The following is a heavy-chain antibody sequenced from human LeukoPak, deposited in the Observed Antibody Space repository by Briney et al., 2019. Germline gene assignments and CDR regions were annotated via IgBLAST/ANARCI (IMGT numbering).Heavy chain of an antibody. CDR3: ARDSVDDAFDI. CDR1: GGTFSSYA. J-gene: IGHJ3*02. CDR2: INAGNGNT. Sequence: ASVKVSCKASGGTFSSYAISWVRQAPGQRLEWMGWINAGNGNTKYSQEFQGRVTITRDTSASTAYMELSSLRSEDMAVYYCARDSVDDAFDIWGQGTMVTVSS. D-gene: IGHD3/OR15-3a*01. V-gene: IGHV1-3*03.